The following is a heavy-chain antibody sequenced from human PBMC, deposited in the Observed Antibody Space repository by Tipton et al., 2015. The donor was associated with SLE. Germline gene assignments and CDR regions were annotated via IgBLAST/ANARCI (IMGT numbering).Heavy chain of an antibody. V-gene: IGHV3-23*01. J-gene: IGHJ4*02. CDR1: GFTFSNYG. Sequence: SLRLSCAASGFTFSNYGMSWVRQAPGKGLEWVSDFSDGGSSTYYADSVKGRFTISRDNSKNTVYLHMNSLRADDTAIYYCASASWNYGFFDYWGQGTLVTVSS. CDR3: ASASWNYGFFDY. D-gene: IGHD1-7*01. CDR2: FSDGGSST.